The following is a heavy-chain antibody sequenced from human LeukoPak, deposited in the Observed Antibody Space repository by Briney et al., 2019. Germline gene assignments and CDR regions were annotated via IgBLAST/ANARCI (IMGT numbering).Heavy chain of an antibody. Sequence: SETLSLTCTVSGGSISSGGYYWSWIRQHPGKGLEWIGYIYYSGSTYYNPSLKSRVTISVDTSKNQLPLKLSSVTAADTAVYYCARVDEEAFDIWGQGTMVTVSS. CDR2: IYYSGST. V-gene: IGHV4-31*03. D-gene: IGHD2-2*03. J-gene: IGHJ3*02. CDR1: GGSISSGGYY. CDR3: ARVDEEAFDI.